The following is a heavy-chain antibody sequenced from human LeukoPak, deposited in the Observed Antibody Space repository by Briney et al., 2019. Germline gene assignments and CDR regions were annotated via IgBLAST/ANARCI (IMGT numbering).Heavy chain of an antibody. CDR3: ARQGPSSMTVFYFDY. J-gene: IGHJ4*02. Sequence: ASVKVSCKASGYTFTSYGISWVRQAPGQGLEWMGRISAYNGNTNYAQKLQGRVTMTTDTSTSTAYMELRSLRSDDTAVYYCARQGPSSMTVFYFDYWGQGTLVTVSS. D-gene: IGHD4-11*01. CDR2: ISAYNGNT. V-gene: IGHV1-18*01. CDR1: GYTFTSYG.